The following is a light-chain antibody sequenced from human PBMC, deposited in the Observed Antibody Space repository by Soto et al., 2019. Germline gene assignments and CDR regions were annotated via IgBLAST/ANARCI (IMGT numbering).Light chain of an antibody. J-gene: IGLJ1*01. V-gene: IGLV2-23*03. CDR1: SSDVGGYNL. CDR2: DGN. Sequence: QSVLTQPASVSGAAGQSITISCTGTSSDVGGYNLVSWYQQHPGKAPKVVIYDGNKRPSGISYRFSASKSGNTASLTISGLRTEDEADYYCCSYAGHSTFVFGSGTKVTVL. CDR3: CSYAGHSTFV.